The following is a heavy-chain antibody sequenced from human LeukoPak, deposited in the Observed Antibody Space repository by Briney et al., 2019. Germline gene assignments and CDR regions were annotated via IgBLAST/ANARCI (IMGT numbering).Heavy chain of an antibody. CDR2: ISWNSGSI. Sequence: GGSLRLSCAASGFTFDDYAMHSLRQAPGKGLEWVSGISWNSGSIGYADSVKGRFTISRDNAKNSLYLQMSSLRAEDTALYYCAKESPYSDPYYFDYWGQGPLVTVSS. D-gene: IGHD4-11*01. CDR3: AKESPYSDPYYFDY. J-gene: IGHJ4*02. CDR1: GFTFDDYA. V-gene: IGHV3-9*01.